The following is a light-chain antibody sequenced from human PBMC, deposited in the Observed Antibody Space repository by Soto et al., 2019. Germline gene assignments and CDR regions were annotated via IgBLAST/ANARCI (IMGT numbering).Light chain of an antibody. J-gene: IGKJ4*01. Sequence: EIVMTQSPATLSVSPGERATLSCRASQSVSSNLAWYQQKPGQAPRLLIYGASTRATGIPARFSGSGSGTEFTLTISILQSEDFTVYYCQHHNNWPPELTFGGRTKVEIK. CDR2: GAS. CDR3: QHHNNWPPELT. V-gene: IGKV3-15*01. CDR1: QSVSSN.